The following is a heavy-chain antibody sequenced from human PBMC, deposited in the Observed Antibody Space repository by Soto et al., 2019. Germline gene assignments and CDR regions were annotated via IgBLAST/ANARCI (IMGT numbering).Heavy chain of an antibody. CDR1: GFTFSSYS. CDR3: ARDKGGDPTSDY. CDR2: ISSSSSYI. Sequence: GGSLRLSCAASGFTFSSYSMNWVRQAPGKGLEWVSSISSSSSYIYYADSVKGRFTISRDNAKNSLYLQMNSLRAEDTAVYYCARDKGGDPTSDYWGQGTLVTVSS. J-gene: IGHJ4*02. D-gene: IGHD6-25*01. V-gene: IGHV3-21*01.